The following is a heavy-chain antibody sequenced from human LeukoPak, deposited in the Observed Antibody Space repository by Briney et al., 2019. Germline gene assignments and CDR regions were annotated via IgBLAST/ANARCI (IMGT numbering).Heavy chain of an antibody. CDR2: IRSDGSNK. V-gene: IGHV3-30*02. Sequence: PGGSLRLSCAASGFTFSSYGMHWVRQAPGKGLEWVAFIRSDGSNKYYADSVKGRFTISRDTSKNMVFLQMNSLRVEDTAVYYCARGIDYWDRGTLVTVSS. CDR1: GFTFSSYG. J-gene: IGHJ4*02. CDR3: ARGIDY.